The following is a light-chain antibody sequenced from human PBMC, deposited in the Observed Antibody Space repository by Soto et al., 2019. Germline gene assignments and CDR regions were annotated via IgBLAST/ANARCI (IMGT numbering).Light chain of an antibody. CDR2: DVS. CDR3: SSYTSSSSYV. CDR1: SSDVGGYNY. V-gene: IGLV2-14*01. J-gene: IGLJ1*01. Sequence: QSALTHPASVSGAPGQSITISCTGTSSDVGGYNYVCWYQQHPGKAPKLVISDVSNRPSGVSDRFSGSKSGNTASLSISGLQAEDEADYYCSSYTSSSSYVFGTGTKVTVL.